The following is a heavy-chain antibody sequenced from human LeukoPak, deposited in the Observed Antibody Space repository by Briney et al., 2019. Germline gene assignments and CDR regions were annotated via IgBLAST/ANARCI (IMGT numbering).Heavy chain of an antibody. Sequence: GGSLRLSCAASGFTFRNYNMNWVRQAPGKGLEWVSSINSSSGYIYYADSVKGRFTISRDNAKNSLYLQMNSLRAEDTAVYYCARDIRQVGARGWGQGTLVTVSS. CDR1: GFTFRNYN. CDR2: INSSSGYI. J-gene: IGHJ4*02. D-gene: IGHD1-26*01. V-gene: IGHV3-21*01. CDR3: ARDIRQVGARG.